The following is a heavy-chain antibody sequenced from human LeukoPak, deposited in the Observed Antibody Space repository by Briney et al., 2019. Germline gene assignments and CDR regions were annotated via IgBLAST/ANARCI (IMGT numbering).Heavy chain of an antibody. J-gene: IGHJ6*02. Sequence: SGGSLRLSCKVSGFTFDDYAMHWVRHTPGKGLEWVSGITWNRDNIGYGDSVKGRFTISRDNVKNVLYLQMNSLRPEDTALYYCAKDLSSAITSALVLDVWGQGTTVTVSS. CDR1: GFTFDDYA. CDR2: ITWNRDNI. CDR3: AKDLSSAITSALVLDV. D-gene: IGHD3-22*01. V-gene: IGHV3-9*01.